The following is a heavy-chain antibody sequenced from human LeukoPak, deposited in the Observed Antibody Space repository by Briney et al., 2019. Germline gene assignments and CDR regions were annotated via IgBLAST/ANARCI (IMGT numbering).Heavy chain of an antibody. CDR3: ATDLNTMVRGVIIPPPY. Sequence: GASVKVSCKVSGYTLTELSMHWVRQAPGEGLEWMGGFDPEDGETIYAQKFQGRVTMTEDTSTDTAYMELSSLRSEDTAVYYCATDLNTMVRGVIIPPPYWGQGTLVTVSS. V-gene: IGHV1-24*01. CDR1: GYTLTELS. CDR2: FDPEDGET. J-gene: IGHJ4*02. D-gene: IGHD3-10*01.